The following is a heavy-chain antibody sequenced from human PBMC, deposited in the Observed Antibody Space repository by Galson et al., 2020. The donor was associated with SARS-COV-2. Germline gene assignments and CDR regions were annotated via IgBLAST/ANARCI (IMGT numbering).Heavy chain of an antibody. D-gene: IGHD3-3*01. CDR3: ARASTIFGVVINWFDP. V-gene: IGHV4-31*03. CDR2: IYYSWST. Sequence: SETLSLTCTVSGGSLSSGGYYWTWIRQHPGKGLEWIRYIYYSWSTYYNPSLKSRVTISVDTSKNQFSLKLSSVTAADTAVYYCARASTIFGVVINWFDPWGQGTLVTVSS. CDR1: GGSLSSGGYY. J-gene: IGHJ5*02.